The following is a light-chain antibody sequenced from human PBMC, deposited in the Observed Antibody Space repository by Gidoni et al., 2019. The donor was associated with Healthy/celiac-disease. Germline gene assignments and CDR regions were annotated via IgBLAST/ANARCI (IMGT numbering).Light chain of an antibody. CDR3: MQALQTLWT. V-gene: IGKV2-28*01. CDR2: LGS. CDR1: QSLLHSNGYNY. Sequence: DIVMTQSPLSLPVTPGEPASISCRSSQSLLHSNGYNYLDWYLQKPGQSPQLLIYLGSNRASGVPDRFSCSGSGTDFTLKISRVEAEDVGVYYCMQALQTLWTFGQGTKVEIK. J-gene: IGKJ1*01.